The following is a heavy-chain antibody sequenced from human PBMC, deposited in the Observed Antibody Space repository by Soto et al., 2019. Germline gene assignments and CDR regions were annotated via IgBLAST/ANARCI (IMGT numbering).Heavy chain of an antibody. V-gene: IGHV4-39*01. CDR2: IYYSGST. J-gene: IGHJ4*02. CDR3: ARKSGHAYFDY. Sequence: QLQLQESGPGLVKPSETLSLTCTVSGGSISSSSYYWGWIRQPPGKGLEWIGSIYYSGSTYYNPSLKSRVTISVDTSKNQFSLKLSSVTAADTAVYYCARKSGHAYFDYWGQGTLVTVSS. CDR1: GGSISSSSYY. D-gene: IGHD3-10*01.